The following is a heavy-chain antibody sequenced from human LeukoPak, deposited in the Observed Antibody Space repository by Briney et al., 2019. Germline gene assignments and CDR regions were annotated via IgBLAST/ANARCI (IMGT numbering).Heavy chain of an antibody. Sequence: SGPTLVNPTQTPTLTSTFSGFSLSSRAVGVGWIRQPPGKALEWLALIYWDDDKRYSPSLKSRLTITKDTSKNQVVLTMTNMDPVDTATYYCAHLYYSSSWYPYFDYWGQGTLVTVSS. J-gene: IGHJ4*02. CDR2: IYWDDDK. CDR3: AHLYYSSSWYPYFDY. D-gene: IGHD6-13*01. V-gene: IGHV2-5*02. CDR1: GFSLSSRAVG.